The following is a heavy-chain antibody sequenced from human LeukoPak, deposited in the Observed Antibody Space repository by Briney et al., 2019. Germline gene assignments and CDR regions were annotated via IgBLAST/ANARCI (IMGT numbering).Heavy chain of an antibody. CDR1: GFTFSSYS. V-gene: IGHV3-48*01. J-gene: IGHJ6*03. CDR2: ISSSSRTI. Sequence: RPGGSLRLSCAASGFTFSSYSMNWVRQAPGKGLEWVSYISSSSRTIYYADSVKGRFTISRDNAKNSLYLQMNSPRAEDTALYYCARDLPPTGCYYYYMDVWGKGTTVTVSS. CDR3: ARDLPPTGCYYYYMDV. D-gene: IGHD4-11*01.